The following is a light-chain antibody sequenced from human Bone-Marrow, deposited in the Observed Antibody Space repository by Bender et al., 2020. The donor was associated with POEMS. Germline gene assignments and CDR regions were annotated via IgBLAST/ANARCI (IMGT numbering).Light chain of an antibody. CDR3: SSWDDSLSGWV. Sequence: QSALTQPPSVSGSPGQSITISCSGTSSDLGTYNLVSWYQQHPGKAPKLVIYEATQRPSGFSNRFSGSKSGTSASLAISDIQSEDEGDYYCSSWDDSLSGWVFGGGTKLTVL. CDR1: SSDLGTYNL. CDR2: EAT. V-gene: IGLV2-23*01. J-gene: IGLJ3*02.